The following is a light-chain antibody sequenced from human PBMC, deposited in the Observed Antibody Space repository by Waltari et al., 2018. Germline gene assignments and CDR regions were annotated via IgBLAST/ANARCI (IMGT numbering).Light chain of an antibody. CDR1: QGISNY. V-gene: IGKV1-9*01. J-gene: IGKJ1*01. CDR2: AAS. Sequence: IQLTPSPSSLSASVGDRVTITCRPSQGISNYLAWYQQKPGKAPKLLIYAASTLQSGVPSRFSGSGSGTDFTLTISSLQPEDFATYYCQQLNSYQWTFGQGTKVEIK. CDR3: QQLNSYQWT.